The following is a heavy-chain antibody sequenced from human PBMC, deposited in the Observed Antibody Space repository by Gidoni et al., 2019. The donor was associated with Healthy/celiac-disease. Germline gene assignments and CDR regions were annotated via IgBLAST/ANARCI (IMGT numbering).Heavy chain of an antibody. CDR2: INHSGST. CDR1: GGSFSGYY. CDR3: ARGRGSSSSGGFDY. J-gene: IGHJ4*02. D-gene: IGHD6-6*01. V-gene: IGHV4-34*01. Sequence: QVQLQQWGAGLLTPSETLSLTCAVYGGSFSGYYWSWIRQPPGKGLEWIGEINHSGSTNYNPSLKSRVTIAVDTSKNQFSLKLSSVTAADTAVYYWARGRGSSSSGGFDYWGQGTLVTVSS.